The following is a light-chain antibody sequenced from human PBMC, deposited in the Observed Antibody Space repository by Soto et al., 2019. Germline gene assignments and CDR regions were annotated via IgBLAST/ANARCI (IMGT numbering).Light chain of an antibody. CDR2: EVS. V-gene: IGLV2-23*02. CDR3: CSYAGSSTFYV. Sequence: QSVLTQPASVSGSPGQSITISCTGTSSDVGSYNLISWYQQYPDKAPKLMIYEVSKRPSGVSNRFSDSKSGNTASLTISGLQAEDEADYYCCSYAGSSTFYVFGSGTKVTVL. J-gene: IGLJ1*01. CDR1: SSDVGSYNL.